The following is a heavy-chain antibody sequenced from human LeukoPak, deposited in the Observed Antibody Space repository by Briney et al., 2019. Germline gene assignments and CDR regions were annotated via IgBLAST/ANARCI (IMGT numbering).Heavy chain of an antibody. Sequence: ASVKVSCTASGYTFTGYYMHWVRQAPGQGLEWMGWINPNSGGTNYAQKFQGRVTMTRDTSISTAYMELSRLRSDDTAVYYCARGLNRPEGNWFDPWGQGTLVTVSS. CDR3: ARGLNRPEGNWFDP. D-gene: IGHD1-14*01. V-gene: IGHV1-2*02. J-gene: IGHJ5*02. CDR2: INPNSGGT. CDR1: GYTFTGYY.